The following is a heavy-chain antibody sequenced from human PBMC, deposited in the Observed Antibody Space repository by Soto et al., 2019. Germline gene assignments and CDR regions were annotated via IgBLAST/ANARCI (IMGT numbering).Heavy chain of an antibody. Sequence: GGSLRLSCAASGFALSSYAMSWVRQAPGKGLEWVSAISGSGGSTYYADSVKGRFTISRDNSKNTLYLQMNSLRAEDTAVYYCAKAYSSDPFDYWGQGTLVTVSS. CDR1: GFALSSYA. CDR3: AKAYSSDPFDY. J-gene: IGHJ4*02. CDR2: ISGSGGST. D-gene: IGHD6-19*01. V-gene: IGHV3-23*01.